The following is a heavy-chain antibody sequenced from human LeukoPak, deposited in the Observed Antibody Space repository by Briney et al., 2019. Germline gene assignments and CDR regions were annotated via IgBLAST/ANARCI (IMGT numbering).Heavy chain of an antibody. J-gene: IGHJ4*02. CDR2: IYSSGST. D-gene: IGHD7-27*01. Sequence: SETLSLTCTVSGASIDTYHWNWIRQPAGKGLEWIGRIYSSGSTNYNPSLKGRVTMSVETSTNQVSLKVTSVTAADTAVYCCASGADAFETSGDYFDYWGQGTLVTVSS. CDR3: ASGADAFETSGDYFDY. CDR1: GASIDTYH. V-gene: IGHV4-4*07.